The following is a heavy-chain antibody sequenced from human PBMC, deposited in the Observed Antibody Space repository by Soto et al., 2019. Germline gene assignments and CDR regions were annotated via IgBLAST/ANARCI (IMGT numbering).Heavy chain of an antibody. CDR1: GFTFTSSA. CDR2: IVVGSGNT. CDR3: AADPADFWSGYYEYYFDY. V-gene: IGHV1-58*01. Sequence: SVKVSCKASGFTFTSSAVQWVRQARGQRLEWIGWIVVGSGNTNYAQKYQERVTITRDMSTSTAYMELSSLRSEDTAVYYCAADPADFWSGYYEYYFDYWGQGTLVTVSS. J-gene: IGHJ4*02. D-gene: IGHD3-3*01.